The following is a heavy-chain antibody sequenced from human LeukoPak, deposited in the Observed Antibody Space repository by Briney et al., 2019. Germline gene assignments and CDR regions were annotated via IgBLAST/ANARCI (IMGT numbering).Heavy chain of an antibody. CDR2: MNPNSGNT. Sequence: ASVKVSCKASGYTFTSYDINWVRQATGQGLEWMGWMNPNSGNTGYAQKFQGRVTMTRNTSISTAYMELSSLRSEDTAVYYCATQWNYYDSSGYYYFYYWGQGTLVTVSS. D-gene: IGHD3-22*01. CDR3: ATQWNYYDSSGYYYFYY. CDR1: GYTFTSYD. V-gene: IGHV1-8*01. J-gene: IGHJ4*02.